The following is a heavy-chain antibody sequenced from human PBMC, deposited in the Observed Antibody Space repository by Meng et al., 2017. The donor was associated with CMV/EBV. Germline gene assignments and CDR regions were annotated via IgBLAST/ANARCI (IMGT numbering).Heavy chain of an antibody. Sequence: SYWMSWVRQAPGKGLEWVANIKQDGSEKYYVDSVKGRFTISRDNAKNSLYLQMNSLRAEDTAVYYCARGKGITIFGVVMGDMGPFDYWGQGTLVTVSS. J-gene: IGHJ4*02. V-gene: IGHV3-7*01. CDR3: ARGKGITIFGVVMGDMGPFDY. CDR1: SYW. D-gene: IGHD3-3*01. CDR2: IKQDGSEK.